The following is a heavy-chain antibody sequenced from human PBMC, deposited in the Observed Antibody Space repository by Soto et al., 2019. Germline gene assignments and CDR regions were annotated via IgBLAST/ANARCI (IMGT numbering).Heavy chain of an antibody. J-gene: IGHJ5*02. CDR3: AKKGIIVATITLNWFDP. V-gene: IGHV3-23*01. D-gene: IGHD5-12*01. CDR1: GFTFSSYA. CDR2: ISGSGGST. Sequence: GGSLRLSCAASGFTFSSYAMSWVRQAPGKGLEWVSAISGSGGSTYYADSVKGRFTISRDNSKNTLYLQMNSLRAEDTAVYYCAKKGIIVATITLNWFDPWGQGTLVTVS.